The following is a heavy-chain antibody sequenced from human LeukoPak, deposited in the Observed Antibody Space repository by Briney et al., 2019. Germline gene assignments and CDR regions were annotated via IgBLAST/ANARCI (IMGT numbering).Heavy chain of an antibody. D-gene: IGHD3-10*02. CDR3: ARDLYYYVAMDV. J-gene: IGHJ6*02. CDR1: GFTFSDYY. Sequence: GGSLRLSCAASGFTFSDYYVTWVRQAPGKGLEWVSSIGSDNKPHYSESVKGRFAISRDNSKSMLFLQLNSLRAEDTALYYCARDLYYYVAMDVWGQGTTVTVSS. V-gene: IGHV3-69-1*01. CDR2: IGSDNKP.